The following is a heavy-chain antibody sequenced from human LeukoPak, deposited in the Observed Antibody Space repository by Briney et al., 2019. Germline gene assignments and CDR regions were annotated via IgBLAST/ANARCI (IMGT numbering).Heavy chain of an antibody. CDR1: GFTFSDYT. J-gene: IGHJ5*01. CDR2: IRSKASGGTP. D-gene: IGHD5-12*01. V-gene: IGHV3-49*03. CDR3: TRDASGAVDT. Sequence: PGRSLTLSCTASGFTFSDYTMNWIRQAPGKGLELVGFIRSKASGGTPEYAASVKGRFTISRDDTKSIAYLQTNSLKTEDTAVYYCTRDASGAVDTWGQGTMVTVSS.